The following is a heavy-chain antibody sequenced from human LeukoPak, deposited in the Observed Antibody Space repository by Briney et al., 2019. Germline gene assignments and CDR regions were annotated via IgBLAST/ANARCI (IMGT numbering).Heavy chain of an antibody. CDR2: LSAGGGST. Sequence: GGSLRLSCAASGFTFSDYYMSWIRQAPGKGLEWVSGLSAGGGSTYYADSVKGRVIISRDNTENTLYLEMNSQRVEDTAVYYCAKDRYCSGGSCYADALDIWGQGTLVTVSS. CDR3: AKDRYCSGGSCYADALDI. CDR1: GFTFSDYY. J-gene: IGHJ3*02. V-gene: IGHV3-23*01. D-gene: IGHD2-15*01.